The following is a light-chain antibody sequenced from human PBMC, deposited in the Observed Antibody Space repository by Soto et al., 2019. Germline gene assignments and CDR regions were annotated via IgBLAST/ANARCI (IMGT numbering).Light chain of an antibody. CDR1: ERIGSN. V-gene: IGKV1-39*01. CDR3: QQTFVIPQT. Sequence: DIQLTHSPSSLSASVGDTVSITCRSTERIGSNLCWYQQKPGKAPALLIYTASTLQTGVPSRFSGSGYATDFTLTISGLQPEDVATYFCQQTFVIPQTLGQGTKVDIK. CDR2: TAS. J-gene: IGKJ2*01.